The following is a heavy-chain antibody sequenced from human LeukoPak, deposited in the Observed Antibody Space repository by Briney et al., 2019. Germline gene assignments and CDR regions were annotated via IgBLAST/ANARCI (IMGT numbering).Heavy chain of an antibody. CDR1: GGSISSYY. CDR2: IYYSGST. CDR3: ARGRNDSPDRFDF. Sequence: SETLSLTCTVSGGSISSYYWSWIRQPPGKGLEWIGYIYYSGSTNYNPSLKSRVTISVDTSKNQFSLKLSSVTAADTAVYYCARGRNDSPDRFDFWGQGTLVTVSS. V-gene: IGHV4-59*01. D-gene: IGHD2-21*02. J-gene: IGHJ4*02.